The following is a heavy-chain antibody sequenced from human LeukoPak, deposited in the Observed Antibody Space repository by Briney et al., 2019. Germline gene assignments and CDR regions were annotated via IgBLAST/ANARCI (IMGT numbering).Heavy chain of an antibody. V-gene: IGHV3-23*01. CDR1: GFTFSSYA. CDR3: AREGYSSSIVTHHYYYYYMDV. J-gene: IGHJ6*03. Sequence: PGGSLRLSCAASGFTFSSYAMSWVRKAPGKGLEWVSPISGSGGSTYYADSVKGRFTISRDNAKNTLYLQMNSLRAEDTAVYYCAREGYSSSIVTHHYYYYYMDVWGKGTTVTISS. D-gene: IGHD6-13*01. CDR2: ISGSGGST.